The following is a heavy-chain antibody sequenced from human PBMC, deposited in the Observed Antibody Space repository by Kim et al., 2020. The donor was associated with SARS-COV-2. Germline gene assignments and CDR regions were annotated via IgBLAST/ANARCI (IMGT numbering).Heavy chain of an antibody. CDR1: GGSFTGYF. CDR3: ARWTEY. J-gene: IGHJ4*02. CDR2: INHSGTT. Sequence: SETLSLTCAVYGGSFTGYFWNWIRQSPGKGLEWIGEINHSGTTNYNPSLKSRVTISADTSKNQISLNMTSVTAADTAVYYCARWTEYWGQGTLVTVSS. V-gene: IGHV4-34*01.